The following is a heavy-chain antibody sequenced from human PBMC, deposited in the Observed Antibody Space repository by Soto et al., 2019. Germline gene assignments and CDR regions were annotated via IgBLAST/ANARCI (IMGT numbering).Heavy chain of an antibody. CDR3: AILVAATINYYGMDV. D-gene: IGHD1-26*01. CDR2: ISAYNGNT. Sequence: ASVKVSCKASGYTFTSHGISWVRQAPRQGLEWMGWISAYNGNTNYAQKLQGRVTMTTDTSTSTAYMELRSLRSDDTAVYYCAILVAATINYYGMDVWGQGTTVTGSS. J-gene: IGHJ6*02. V-gene: IGHV1-18*01. CDR1: GYTFTSHG.